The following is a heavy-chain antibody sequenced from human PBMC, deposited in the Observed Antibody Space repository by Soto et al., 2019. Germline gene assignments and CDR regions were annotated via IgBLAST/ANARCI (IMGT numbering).Heavy chain of an antibody. CDR3: ARLGGYYQAFDY. CDR1: GGSISSYY. CDR2: IYYSGST. V-gene: IGHV4-59*08. Sequence: SETLSLTCTVSGGSISSYYWSWIRQPPGKGLEWIGYIYYSGSTNYYPSLKSRVTISVDTSKNQFSLKLSSVTAADTAVYYCARLGGYYQAFDYRGQGTLVTVSS. J-gene: IGHJ4*02. D-gene: IGHD3-22*01.